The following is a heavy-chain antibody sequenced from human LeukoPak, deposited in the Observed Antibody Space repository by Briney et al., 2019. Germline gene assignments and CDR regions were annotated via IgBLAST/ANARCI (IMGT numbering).Heavy chain of an antibody. J-gene: IGHJ5*02. CDR1: GFTFSSYE. D-gene: IGHD6-19*01. V-gene: IGHV3-48*03. Sequence: PGGSLRLSCAASGFTFSSYEMNWVRQAPGKGLEWVSYISSSGSTIYYADSVKGRFTISRDNAKNSLYLQMNSLRAEDTAVYYCARVYPRHSISTIAVAGIRRFDPWGQGTLVTVSS. CDR3: ARVYPRHSISTIAVAGIRRFDP. CDR2: ISSSGSTI.